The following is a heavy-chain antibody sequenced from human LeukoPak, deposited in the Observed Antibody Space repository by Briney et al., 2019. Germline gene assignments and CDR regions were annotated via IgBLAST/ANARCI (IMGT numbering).Heavy chain of an antibody. CDR1: GYTFTGYY. D-gene: IGHD3-22*01. CDR2: INPNSGGT. J-gene: IGHJ4*02. CDR3: ARGAHYHDSSEGYDY. V-gene: IGHV1-2*02. Sequence: GASVKVSCKASGYTFTGYYMHWVRQAPGQRLEWMGWINPNSGGTNYAQKFQGRVTMTRDTSISTAYMELSRLRSDDTAVYYCARGAHYHDSSEGYDYWGQGTLVTVSS.